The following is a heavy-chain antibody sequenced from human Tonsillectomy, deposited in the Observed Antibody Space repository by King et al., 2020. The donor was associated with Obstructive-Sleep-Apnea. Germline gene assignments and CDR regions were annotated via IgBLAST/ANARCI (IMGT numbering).Heavy chain of an antibody. CDR3: ARVGETTYYYYGMDV. J-gene: IGHJ6*02. CDR2: IYTIGST. CDR1: GGSISSYY. Sequence: HVQLQESGPGLVKSSETLSLTCTVSGGSISSYYWSWIRQPAGKGLEWIGRIYTIGSTNYNPSLKRRFTMSVDTSKNQFSLKLSSVTAADTAVYYCARVGETTYYYYGMDVWGQGTTVTVSS. D-gene: IGHD1-26*01. V-gene: IGHV4-4*07.